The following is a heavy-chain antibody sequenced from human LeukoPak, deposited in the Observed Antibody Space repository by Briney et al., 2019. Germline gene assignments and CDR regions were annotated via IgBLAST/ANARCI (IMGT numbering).Heavy chain of an antibody. V-gene: IGHV3-30*02. Sequence: GGSLRLSXAASGFTFSSYGMHWVRQAPGKGLEWVAFIRYDGSNKHYADSVKGRFTISRDNSKNTLYLQMNSLRAEDTAVYCCAKGIRWELLPDAFDIWGQGTMVTVSS. J-gene: IGHJ3*02. CDR1: GFTFSSYG. CDR3: AKGIRWELLPDAFDI. D-gene: IGHD1-26*01. CDR2: IRYDGSNK.